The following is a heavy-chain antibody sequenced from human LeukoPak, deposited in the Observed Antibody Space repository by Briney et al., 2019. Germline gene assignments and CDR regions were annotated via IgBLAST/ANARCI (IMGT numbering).Heavy chain of an antibody. CDR2: IYPGDSDT. CDR3: ATSAGYSGYNWGY. D-gene: IGHD5-12*01. Sequence: GESLKISCKGSGYSFSNYWFGWVRQMPGKGLEWMGIIYPGDSDTRYSPSFQGQVTISADKSISTAYLQWSSLKASDTAMYYCATSAGYSGYNWGYWGQGTLVTVSS. J-gene: IGHJ4*02. V-gene: IGHV5-51*01. CDR1: GYSFSNYW.